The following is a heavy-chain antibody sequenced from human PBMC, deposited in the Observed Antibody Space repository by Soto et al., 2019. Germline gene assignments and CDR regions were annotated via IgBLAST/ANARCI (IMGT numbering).Heavy chain of an antibody. CDR3: ARGGGNDFWSGYYPPYYMDV. J-gene: IGHJ6*03. CDR2: IYSGGST. V-gene: IGHV3-66*01. D-gene: IGHD3-3*01. CDR1: GFTVSSNY. Sequence: GGSLRLSCAASGFTVSSNYMSWVRQAPGKGLEWVSVIYSGGSTYYADSVKGRFTISRDNSKNTLYLQMNSLRAEDTAVYYCARGGGNDFWSGYYPPYYMDVWGKGTTVTVSS.